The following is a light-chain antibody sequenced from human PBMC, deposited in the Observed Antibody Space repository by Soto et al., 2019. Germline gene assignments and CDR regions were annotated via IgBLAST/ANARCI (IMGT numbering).Light chain of an antibody. V-gene: IGKV3-11*01. CDR3: QLRSNWPPIT. J-gene: IGKJ5*01. CDR2: DAS. Sequence: EIVLTQSPATLSLSPGERSTLSCRASQSVGSDLAWYQQKPGQAPRFXXYDASKRATGIPARFSGSACGTEFTLTISSLEPDDFLVYYCQLRSNWPPITFGQGTRREIK. CDR1: QSVGSD.